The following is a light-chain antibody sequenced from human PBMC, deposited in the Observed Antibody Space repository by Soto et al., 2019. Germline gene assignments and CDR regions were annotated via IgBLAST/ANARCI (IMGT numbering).Light chain of an antibody. J-gene: IGKJ1*01. CDR1: DTIGVW. CDR3: QQYKAFPRT. CDR2: GAS. V-gene: IGKV1-5*01. Sequence: DIHMTQSPSTLSASVGDRVNITCRANDTIGVWLAWYQQKAGKAPKLLIYGASILEGGFPSRISDDESGSEFIFTIASLQPDDFANYYRQQYKAFPRTFGQGTGVDVK.